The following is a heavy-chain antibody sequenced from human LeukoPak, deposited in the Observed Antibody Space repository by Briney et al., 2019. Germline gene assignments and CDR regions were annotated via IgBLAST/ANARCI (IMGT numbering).Heavy chain of an antibody. CDR1: GFTFSRYT. V-gene: IGHV3-21*01. Sequence: GGSLRLSCAASGFTFSRYTMNWVRQAPGKGLEWVSSISSSSSYIYYADSVKGRFTISRDNAKNSLYLQMNSLRAEDTAVYYCARDYYGDLYFDYWGQGTLVTVSS. CDR2: ISSSSSYI. J-gene: IGHJ4*02. CDR3: ARDYYGDLYFDY. D-gene: IGHD4-17*01.